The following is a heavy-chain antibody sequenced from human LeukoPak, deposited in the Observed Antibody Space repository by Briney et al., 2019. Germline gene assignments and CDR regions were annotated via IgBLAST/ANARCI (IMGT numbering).Heavy chain of an antibody. V-gene: IGHV3-21*01. CDR1: GFTFSNYN. Sequence: GGSPRLSCAASGFTFSNYNMNWVRQAPGKGLEWVSLISSSSNYIYYADSVKGRFTISRDNAKKSLYLQMNSLRAEDTAVYYCARWSTIGYYFDYWGQGSLVGVSS. D-gene: IGHD5-24*01. J-gene: IGHJ4*02. CDR2: ISSSSNYI. CDR3: ARWSTIGYYFDY.